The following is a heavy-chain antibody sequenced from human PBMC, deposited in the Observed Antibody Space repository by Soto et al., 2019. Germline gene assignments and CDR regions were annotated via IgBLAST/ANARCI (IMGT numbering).Heavy chain of an antibody. Sequence: EVELLESGGGLVQPGGSLRLSCAASGFTFSSFAMPWVRQVPGKGLEWVSSISAGDDSTYYADSVKGRFAISRDNSKNTLYLQMNSLRADDTALYHCAKGGTEYSPHPDYWGQGTLVTVSS. CDR3: AKGGTEYSPHPDY. D-gene: IGHD2-15*01. CDR2: ISAGDDST. V-gene: IGHV3-23*01. CDR1: GFTFSSFA. J-gene: IGHJ4*02.